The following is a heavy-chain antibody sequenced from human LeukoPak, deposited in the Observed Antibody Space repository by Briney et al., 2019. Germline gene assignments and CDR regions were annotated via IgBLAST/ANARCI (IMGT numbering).Heavy chain of an antibody. D-gene: IGHD1-26*01. CDR1: GFTFSSYG. CDR2: ISYDGSNK. Sequence: GGSLRLSCAASGFTFSSYGMHWVRQAPGKGLEWVAVISYDGSNKYYADSVKGRFTISSDNSKNTLYLQMNSLRAEDTAVYYCAKGGSGSYYGFLRYWGQGTLVTVSS. V-gene: IGHV3-30*18. J-gene: IGHJ4*02. CDR3: AKGGSGSYYGFLRY.